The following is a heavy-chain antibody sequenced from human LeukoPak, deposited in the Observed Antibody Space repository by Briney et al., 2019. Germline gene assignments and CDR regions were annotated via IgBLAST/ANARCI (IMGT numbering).Heavy chain of an antibody. CDR1: GFTFGDCA. D-gene: IGHD2-15*01. CDR3: TRGAATGLY. CDR2: IRSKAYGGTT. Sequence: GRSLRLSCTASGFTFGDCAMSWVRQAPGKGLEWVGFIRSKAYGGTTEYAASVKGRFTISRDDSKSIAYLQMNSLKTEDTAVYYCTRGAATGLYWGQGTLVTVSS. V-gene: IGHV3-49*04. J-gene: IGHJ4*02.